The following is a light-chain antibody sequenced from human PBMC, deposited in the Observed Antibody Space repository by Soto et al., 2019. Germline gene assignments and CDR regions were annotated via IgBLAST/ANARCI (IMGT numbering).Light chain of an antibody. CDR2: GAS. V-gene: IGKV3-20*01. CDR1: QSVGTR. Sequence: EILLTQSPDALSVSPGDRATLSCRSSQSVGTRLAWYQHKTGQAPRLLISGASSRATGIPDRFTGSGSETSFTLTISRLEPEDFALYYCQHYQSGHPIDFGQGTRLEIK. J-gene: IGKJ5*01. CDR3: QHYQSGHPID.